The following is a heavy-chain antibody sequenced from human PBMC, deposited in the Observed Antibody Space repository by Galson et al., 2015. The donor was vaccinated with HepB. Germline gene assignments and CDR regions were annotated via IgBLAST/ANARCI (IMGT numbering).Heavy chain of an antibody. D-gene: IGHD2-2*01. CDR2: ISWNSGSI. CDR3: AKSGCSSTSCYANWFDP. J-gene: IGHJ5*02. V-gene: IGHV3-9*01. Sequence: SLRLSCAASGFTFDDYAMHWVRQALGKGLEWVSGISWNSGSIGYADSVKGRFTISRDNAKNSLYLQMNSLRAEDTALYYCAKSGCSSTSCYANWFDPWGQGTLVTVSS. CDR1: GFTFDDYA.